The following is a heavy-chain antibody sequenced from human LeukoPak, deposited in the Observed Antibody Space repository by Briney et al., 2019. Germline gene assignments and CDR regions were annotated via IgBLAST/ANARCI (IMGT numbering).Heavy chain of an antibody. V-gene: IGHV3-21*01. D-gene: IGHD5-18*01. Sequence: GGSLRLSCAASGFTFSSYSMNWVRQAPGKGLEWVSSISSSSSYIYYADSVKGRFTISRDNAKNSLYLQMNSLRAEDTAVYYCARTYSYGYRRPDTSDYWGQGTLVTVSS. CDR2: ISSSSSYI. CDR3: ARTYSYGYRRPDTSDY. J-gene: IGHJ4*02. CDR1: GFTFSSYS.